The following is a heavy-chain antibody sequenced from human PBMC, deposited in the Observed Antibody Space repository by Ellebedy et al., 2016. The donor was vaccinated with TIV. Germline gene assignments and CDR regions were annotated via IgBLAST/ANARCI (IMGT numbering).Heavy chain of an antibody. CDR3: ARDPDILTGPLDY. Sequence: GESLKISXAASGFTFSSYAMHWVRQAPGKGLEWVAVISYDGSNKYYADSVKGRFTISRDNSKNTLYLQMNSLRAEDTAVYYCARDPDILTGPLDYWGQGTLVTVSS. CDR1: GFTFSSYA. V-gene: IGHV3-30-3*01. J-gene: IGHJ4*02. D-gene: IGHD3-9*01. CDR2: ISYDGSNK.